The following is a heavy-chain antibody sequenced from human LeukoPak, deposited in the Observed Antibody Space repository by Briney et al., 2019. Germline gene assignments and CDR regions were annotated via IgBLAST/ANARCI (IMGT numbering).Heavy chain of an antibody. J-gene: IGHJ1*01. Sequence: KPGRSLRLSCAASGFTFSDYYMSWIRQAPGKGLEWVTYISGSSSYTNYADSVKGRFTISRDNAKNSLCLQMNSLRAEDTAVYYCARHGLYDSSDYWTFQHWGQGTLVTVSS. D-gene: IGHD3-22*01. V-gene: IGHV3-11*06. CDR1: GFTFSDYY. CDR2: ISGSSSYT. CDR3: ARHGLYDSSDYWTFQH.